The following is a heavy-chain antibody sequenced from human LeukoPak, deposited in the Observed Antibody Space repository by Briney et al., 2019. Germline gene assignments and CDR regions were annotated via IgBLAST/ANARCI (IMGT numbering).Heavy chain of an antibody. Sequence: GGSLRLSCAASGFTFSSYVMHWVRQAPGKGLEWVAFIRYDGSNKYYADSVKGRFTISRDNSKNTLYLQMNSLRAEDTAVYYCARRAGAYSHPYDYWGQGTLVTVSS. CDR1: GFTFSSYV. D-gene: IGHD4/OR15-4a*01. CDR2: IRYDGSNK. CDR3: ARRAGAYSHPYDY. J-gene: IGHJ4*02. V-gene: IGHV3-30*02.